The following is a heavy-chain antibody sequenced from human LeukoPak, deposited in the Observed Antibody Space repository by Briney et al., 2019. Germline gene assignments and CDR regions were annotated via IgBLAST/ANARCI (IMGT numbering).Heavy chain of an antibody. Sequence: SETLSLTCTVSGGSISSSNYYWGWIRQPPGKGLEWIGNIYYSGNAYYNPSLKSRVTISVDTSKNQFSLKLSSVTAADTAVYYCARGGSFDYWGQGTLVTVSS. CDR2: IYYSGNA. D-gene: IGHD2-15*01. CDR3: ARGGSFDY. CDR1: GGSISSSNYY. V-gene: IGHV4-39*07. J-gene: IGHJ4*02.